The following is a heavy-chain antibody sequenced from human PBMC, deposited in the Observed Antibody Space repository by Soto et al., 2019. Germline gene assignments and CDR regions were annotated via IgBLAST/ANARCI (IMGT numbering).Heavy chain of an antibody. D-gene: IGHD3-22*01. CDR3: AKDRYLDIYESSSKYYKNYYYGMDV. Sequence: QMQLVESGGGVVQPGRSLRLSCEVSGFTFNSYGMHWVRQAPGKGLEWVAVISYDGTYKYYGESVKGRFTSSRDNFKNTLYLQMNSLRAEDTAVYYCAKDRYLDIYESSSKYYKNYYYGMDVWGLGTTVTVSS. CDR2: ISYDGTYK. V-gene: IGHV3-30*18. CDR1: GFTFNSYG. J-gene: IGHJ6*02.